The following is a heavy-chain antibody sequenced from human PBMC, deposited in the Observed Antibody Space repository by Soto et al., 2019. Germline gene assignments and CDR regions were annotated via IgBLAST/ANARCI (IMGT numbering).Heavy chain of an antibody. CDR3: AREVNSSPARGPNWFDP. J-gene: IGHJ5*02. CDR2: TYHSGTT. Sequence: SETLSLTCAVSGDSINNSHWWSWVRQTPGKGLEWIGETYHSGTTNYNPSPNTRATISIDKSKNQFSLKMNSVTAADTAVYYCAREVNSSPARGPNWFDPWGQGTLVTVSS. D-gene: IGHD6-13*01. V-gene: IGHV4-4*02. CDR1: GDSINNSHW.